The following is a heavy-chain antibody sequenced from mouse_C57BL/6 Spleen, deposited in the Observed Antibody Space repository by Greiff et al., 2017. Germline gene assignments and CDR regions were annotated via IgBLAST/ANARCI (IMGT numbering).Heavy chain of an antibody. V-gene: IGHV1-39*01. Sequence: VQLQQSGPELVKPGASVKISCKATGYSFTDYNMNWVKQSNGQSLEWIGVIKPNYGNTSYNQKFKGKATLTADQSSSTAYMQLNSLTSEDSAVYYCERNHYGSSWFAYWGQGTLVTVSA. CDR2: IKPNYGNT. D-gene: IGHD1-1*01. CDR3: ERNHYGSSWFAY. J-gene: IGHJ3*01. CDR1: GYSFTDYN.